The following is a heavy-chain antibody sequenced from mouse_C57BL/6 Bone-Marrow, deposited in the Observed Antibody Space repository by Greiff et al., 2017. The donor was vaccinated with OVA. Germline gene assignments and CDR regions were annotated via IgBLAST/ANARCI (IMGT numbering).Heavy chain of an antibody. J-gene: IGHJ2*01. CDR2: IYTGGGYT. CDR3: ARGGYFDY. Sequence: VQLQQSGAELVRPGTSVKMSCKASGYTFTNYWIGWAKQRPGHGLEWIGDIYTGGGYTNYNEKFKGKATLTADKSSSTAYMQFSSLTSEDSAIYYCARGGYFDYWGQGTTLTVSS. CDR1: GYTFTNYW. V-gene: IGHV1-63*01.